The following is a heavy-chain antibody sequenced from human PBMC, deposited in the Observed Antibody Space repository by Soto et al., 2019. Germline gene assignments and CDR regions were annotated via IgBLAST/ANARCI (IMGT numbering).Heavy chain of an antibody. J-gene: IGHJ4*02. CDR2: IKQDGSEK. D-gene: IGHD4-17*01. Sequence: GGSLRLSCAASGFTFSSYWMSWVRQAPGKGLEWVANIKQDGSEKYYVDSVKGRFTISRDNAKNSLYLQMNSLRAEDADVDYCARDQPPADYGGKGIDFDYWGQGTLVTVSS. V-gene: IGHV3-7*01. CDR3: ARDQPPADYGGKGIDFDY. CDR1: GFTFSSYW.